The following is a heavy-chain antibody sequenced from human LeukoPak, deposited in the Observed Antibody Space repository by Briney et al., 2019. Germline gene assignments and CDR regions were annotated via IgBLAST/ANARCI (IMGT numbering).Heavy chain of an antibody. CDR3: AKDPTTVVTPYFDY. CDR1: GFTFSTYG. D-gene: IGHD4-23*01. V-gene: IGHV3-30*02. J-gene: IGHJ4*02. CDR2: IRYDGGNK. Sequence: GGSLRLSCAASGFTFSTYGVHWVRQAPGKGLEWVAFIRYDGGNKYYADSVKGRFTISRDNSKNTLYLQMNSLRAEDTAVYYCAKDPTTVVTPYFDYWGQGTLVTVSS.